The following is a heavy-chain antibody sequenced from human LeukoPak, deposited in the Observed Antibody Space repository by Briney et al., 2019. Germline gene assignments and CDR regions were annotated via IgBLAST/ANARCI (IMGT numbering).Heavy chain of an antibody. D-gene: IGHD6-13*01. Sequence: GGSLRLSCAASGFTFSTYAMNWVRQAPGKGLEWVSHISSSGGTIYYADSVKGRFTISRDNAKNSLYLQMNSLRDEDTAVYYCARDRSSSAAPSLSYWGQGTLVTVSS. V-gene: IGHV3-48*02. CDR2: ISSSGGTI. CDR1: GFTFSTYA. CDR3: ARDRSSSAAPSLSY. J-gene: IGHJ4*02.